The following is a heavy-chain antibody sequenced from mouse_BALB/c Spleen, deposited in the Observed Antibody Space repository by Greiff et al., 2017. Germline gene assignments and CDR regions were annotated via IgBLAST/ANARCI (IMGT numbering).Heavy chain of an antibody. CDR2: ISYSGST. CDR3: ARHNYYFDY. CDR1: GYSITSDYA. Sequence: EVKLQESGPGLVKPSQSLSLTCTVTGYSITSDYAWNWIRQFPGNKLEWMGYISYSGSTSYNPSLKSRISITRDTSKNQFFLQLNSVTTEDTATYYCARHNYYFDYWGQGTTLTVSS. V-gene: IGHV3-2*02. D-gene: IGHD1-3*01. J-gene: IGHJ2*01.